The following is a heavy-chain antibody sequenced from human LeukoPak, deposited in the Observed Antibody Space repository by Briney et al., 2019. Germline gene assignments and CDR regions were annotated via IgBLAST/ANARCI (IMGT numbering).Heavy chain of an antibody. V-gene: IGHV3-7*03. CDR1: EFIFSDYW. CDR3: ARDNGGWFDS. CDR2: IKQGGREE. D-gene: IGHD3-10*01. Sequence: GGSLRLSCVASEFIFSDYWMSGVRQAPGKGREGVANIKQGGREEKYVGSVKGRSAISSDDAKSTLYLQMDSLSGDDTAVYYCARDNGGWFDSWGRGTLVTVSS. J-gene: IGHJ5*01.